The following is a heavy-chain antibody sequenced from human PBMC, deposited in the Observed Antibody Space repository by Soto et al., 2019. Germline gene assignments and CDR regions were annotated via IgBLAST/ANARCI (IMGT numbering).Heavy chain of an antibody. Sequence: QVQLVQSGAEVKKPGSSVKVSCKASGGTFSSYAISWVRQAPGQGLEWMGGIIPIFGTANYAQKFQGRVTITADESTSTAYMELSSLRSEDTAVYYCARSGDCSSTSCQGGSVGYYYYYGMDVWGQGTTVTVSS. CDR1: GGTFSSYA. D-gene: IGHD2-2*01. V-gene: IGHV1-69*01. J-gene: IGHJ6*02. CDR2: IIPIFGTA. CDR3: ARSGDCSSTSCQGGSVGYYYYYGMDV.